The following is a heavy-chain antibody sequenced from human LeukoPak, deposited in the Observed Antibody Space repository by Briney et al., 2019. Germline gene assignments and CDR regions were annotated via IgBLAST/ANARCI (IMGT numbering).Heavy chain of an antibody. CDR2: ISGSGDST. Sequence: GGSLRLSCAASGFTFSSYAMSWVRQAPGKGLEWVSAISGSGDSTYYGDSVKGRFTISRDNSKNTLYLQMNSLRAEDTAVYYCAKDALWFGELLSNYFDYWGQGTLVTVSS. D-gene: IGHD3-10*01. CDR3: AKDALWFGELLSNYFDY. V-gene: IGHV3-23*01. J-gene: IGHJ4*02. CDR1: GFTFSSYA.